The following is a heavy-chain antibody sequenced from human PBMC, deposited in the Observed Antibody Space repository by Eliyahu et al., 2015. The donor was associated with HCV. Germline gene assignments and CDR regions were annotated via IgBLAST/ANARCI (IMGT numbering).Heavy chain of an antibody. CDR3: TRHGNELTTVTTFFDY. CDR2: ISGSAYST. J-gene: IGHJ4*02. V-gene: IGHV3-23*01. Sequence: EVQLLESGGGLVQPGGSLRLXCATSGFTFSSYALSWVRQAPGKGLEWVSAISGSAYSTYYADSVRGQFAVSRDNSKNTLYLQMNSLRAEDTAVYYCTRHGNELTTVTTFFDYWGQGTLVTVSS. D-gene: IGHD4-17*01. CDR1: GFTFSSYA.